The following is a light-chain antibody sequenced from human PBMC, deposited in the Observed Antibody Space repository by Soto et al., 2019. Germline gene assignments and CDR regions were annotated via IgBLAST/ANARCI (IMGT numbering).Light chain of an antibody. CDR2: DAS. J-gene: IGKJ3*01. CDR3: QQRSKWPLT. Sequence: EIVLTQSPATLSLSPGERATLSCRASQSISSHLAWYQQRPGQAPRLLIHDASTRATGIPGRFSGSGSGTDFTLTISSLEPEDFAVYYCQQRSKWPLTFGPGTKVDIK. V-gene: IGKV3-11*01. CDR1: QSISSH.